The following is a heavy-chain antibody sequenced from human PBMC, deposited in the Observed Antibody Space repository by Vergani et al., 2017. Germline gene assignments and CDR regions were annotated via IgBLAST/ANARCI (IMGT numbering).Heavy chain of an antibody. Sequence: QVQLVQSGAEVKKPGASVKVSCKASGYTFTSYGITWVRQAPGQGLEWMGWISAYNGNTNYAQKLPGGGTMTTDTSTSTAYMELRSLRSDDTAVYYCAREGSSSSEGGKYYYYGMDVWGQGTTVTVSS. CDR2: ISAYNGNT. CDR3: AREGSSSSEGGKYYYYGMDV. J-gene: IGHJ6*02. CDR1: GYTFTSYG. D-gene: IGHD6-6*01. V-gene: IGHV1-18*01.